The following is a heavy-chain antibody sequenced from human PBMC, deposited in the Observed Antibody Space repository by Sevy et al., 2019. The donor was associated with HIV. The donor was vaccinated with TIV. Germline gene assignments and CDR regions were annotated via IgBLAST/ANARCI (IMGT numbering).Heavy chain of an antibody. CDR1: GFTFSSYA. CDR3: ARDCSSTSCLWGMDV. Sequence: GGSLRLSCAASGFTFSSYAMSWVRQAPGKGLEWVSAISGSGGSTYYADSVKGRFTISRDNSKNTLYLQMNSLRAEDTAVYYYARDCSSTSCLWGMDVWGQGTTVTVSS. J-gene: IGHJ6*02. V-gene: IGHV3-23*01. CDR2: ISGSGGST. D-gene: IGHD2-2*01.